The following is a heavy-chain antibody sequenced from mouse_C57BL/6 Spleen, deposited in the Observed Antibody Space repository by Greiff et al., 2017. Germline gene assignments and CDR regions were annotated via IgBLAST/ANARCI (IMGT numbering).Heavy chain of an antibody. D-gene: IGHD4-1*01. CDR2: IHPNSGST. Sequence: VHVKQPGAELVKPGASVKLSCKASGYTFTSYWMHWVKQRPGQGLEWIGMIHPNSGSTNYNEKFKSKATLTVDKSSSTAYMQLSSLTSEDSAVYYCARWGTGTPDYWGQGTTLTVSS. J-gene: IGHJ2*01. CDR3: ARWGTGTPDY. V-gene: IGHV1-64*01. CDR1: GYTFTSYW.